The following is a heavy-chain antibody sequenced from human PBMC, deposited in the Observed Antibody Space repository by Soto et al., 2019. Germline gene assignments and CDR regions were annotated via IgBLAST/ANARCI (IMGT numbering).Heavy chain of an antibody. J-gene: IGHJ6*02. D-gene: IGHD6-19*01. CDR3: TTDPQMISVAADLMEYFYYYAMDV. V-gene: IGHV3-15*01. Sequence: GGSLRLSCAASGFTFSNAWMSWVRQAPGKGLEWVGCIKRKTDDGTTDYATPVKGRFTISRVNSRNTLYLQMNSLKTEDTAVYYCTTDPQMISVAADLMEYFYYYAMDVWGQGTTVTVSS. CDR1: GFTFSNAW. CDR2: IKRKTDDGTT.